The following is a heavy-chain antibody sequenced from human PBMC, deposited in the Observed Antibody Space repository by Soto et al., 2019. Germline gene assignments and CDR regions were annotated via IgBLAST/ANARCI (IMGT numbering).Heavy chain of an antibody. CDR2: ISYEGSNK. D-gene: IGHD1-26*01. V-gene: IGHV3-30*18. J-gene: IGHJ6*04. CDR3: AKGVSGRHGRPVGDV. CDR1: GFTFSSYG. Sequence: QVQLVESGGGVVQPGRSLRLSCAASGFTFSSYGMHWVRQAPGKGLEWVAVISYEGSNKYYADSVKGRFTISRDNSKNTLYLQMDSLRAEDTAVYYCAKGVSGRHGRPVGDVWGKGTTVTVSS.